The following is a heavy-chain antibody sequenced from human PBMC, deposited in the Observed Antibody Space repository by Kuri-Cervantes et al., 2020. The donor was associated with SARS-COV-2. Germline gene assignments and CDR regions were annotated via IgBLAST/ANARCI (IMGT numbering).Heavy chain of an antibody. CDR1: GFTFSSYA. D-gene: IGHD2-15*01. CDR3: ARDPGGDLLLQYYYGMDV. V-gene: IGHV3-33*08. CDR2: IWYDGSNK. J-gene: IGHJ6*02. Sequence: GESLKISCAASGFTFSSYAMHGVRQAPGKGLEWVAVIWYDGSNKYYADSVKGRFTISRDNSKNTLYLQMNSLRAEDTAVYYCARDPGGDLLLQYYYGMDVWGQGTTVTVSS.